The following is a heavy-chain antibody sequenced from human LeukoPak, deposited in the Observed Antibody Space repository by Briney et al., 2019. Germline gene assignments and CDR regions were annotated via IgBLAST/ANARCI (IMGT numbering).Heavy chain of an antibody. CDR1: GFTFSSYW. CDR2: IKQDGSEK. CDR3: ARDLSRWGYYDSSGYYYYYGMDV. V-gene: IGHV3-7*01. D-gene: IGHD3-22*01. Sequence: PGGSLRLSCAASGFTFSSYWMSWVRQAPGKGLEWVANIKQDGSEKYYVDSVKGRFTISRDNAKNSLYLQMNSLRAEDTAVYYCARDLSRWGYYDSSGYYYYYGMDVWGQGTTVTVSS. J-gene: IGHJ6*02.